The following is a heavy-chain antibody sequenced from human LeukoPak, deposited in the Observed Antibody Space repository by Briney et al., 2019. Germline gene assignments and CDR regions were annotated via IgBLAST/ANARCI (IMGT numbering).Heavy chain of an antibody. D-gene: IGHD5-12*01. CDR1: GYPFTGHY. CDR3: AREAGYSGYDFGY. J-gene: IGHJ4*02. Sequence: ASVEGSFQASGYPFTGHYMHWLRPAPGQGLEWMGWINPDSGVTNYAQKFQGRVTITRDTSISTAYVELSRLRSDDTAVYYCAREAGYSGYDFGYWGQGTLVTVSS. V-gene: IGHV1-2*02. CDR2: INPDSGVT.